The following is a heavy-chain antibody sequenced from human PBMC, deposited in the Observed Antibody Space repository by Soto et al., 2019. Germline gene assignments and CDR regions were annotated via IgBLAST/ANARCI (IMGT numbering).Heavy chain of an antibody. J-gene: IGHJ6*03. CDR3: ERRLRFLDQTNYYYYYSMEV. D-gene: IGHD3-3*01. V-gene: IGHV3-30-3*01. Sequence: GGSLILSCAASGFIFISDAMHWVRQAPGKGLEWVAGISYDGSNKYYADSVKGRFTISRDNAKNTLYLQMNSLRAEDTAVYYCERRLRFLDQTNYYYYYSMEVWGKGTTVTVSS. CDR2: ISYDGSNK. CDR1: GFIFISDA.